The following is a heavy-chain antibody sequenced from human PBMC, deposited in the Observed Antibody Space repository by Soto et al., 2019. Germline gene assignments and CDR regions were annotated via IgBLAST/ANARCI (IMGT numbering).Heavy chain of an antibody. V-gene: IGHV1-18*04. J-gene: IGHJ1*01. CDR2: ITVNSGNT. Sequence: ASVQVPPKSSGYSFISYGIGWVRQAPGQGLEWMGWITVNSGNTNDQQESQGRVTMTTDTSTAKAYPELGSLTSADPAVYYWASRGIGRKCSGVSTGVGWEHHWG. CDR1: GYSFISYG. CDR3: ASRGIGRKCSGVSTGVGWEHH. D-gene: IGHD3-10*02.